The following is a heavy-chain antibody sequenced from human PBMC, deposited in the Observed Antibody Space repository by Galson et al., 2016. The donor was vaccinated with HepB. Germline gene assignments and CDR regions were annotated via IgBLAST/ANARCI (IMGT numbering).Heavy chain of an antibody. D-gene: IGHD5/OR15-5a*01. Sequence: SLRLSCAASGFPFGSYGMHWVRQAPGKGLEWVAIIWYDGSNENYADSVKGRFSISRDNSKKTSSLQMNSLRAEDTAVYYCVREMSTGEIDDGFDIWGQGTMVTVSS. J-gene: IGHJ3*02. CDR1: GFPFGSYG. CDR3: VREMSTGEIDDGFDI. V-gene: IGHV3-33*01. CDR2: IWYDGSNE.